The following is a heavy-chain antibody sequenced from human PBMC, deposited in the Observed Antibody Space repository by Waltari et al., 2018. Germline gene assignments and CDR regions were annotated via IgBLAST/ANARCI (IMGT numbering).Heavy chain of an antibody. CDR2: IYYSGST. Sequence: QVQLQESGPGLVKPSETLSLTCTVSGGSISSYYWSCIRQPTGKGLEWIGYIYYSGSTNDTPALKSRVTVSVDTSKNQFSLKLSSVTAAEAAVYSCAGGRGYYGSGSYSLYYCDYWGQGTLVTVSS. V-gene: IGHV4-59*01. D-gene: IGHD3-10*01. CDR3: AGGRGYYGSGSYSLYYCDY. CDR1: GGSISSYY. J-gene: IGHJ4*02.